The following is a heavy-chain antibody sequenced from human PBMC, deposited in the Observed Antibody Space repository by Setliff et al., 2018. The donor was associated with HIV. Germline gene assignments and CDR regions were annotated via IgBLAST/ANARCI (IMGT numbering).Heavy chain of an antibody. CDR2: INPSGDST. D-gene: IGHD3-22*01. CDR1: QNTFTNYY. Sequence: ASVKVSCKASQNTFTNYYMHWVRQAPGQGLEWMGIINPSGDSTIYAQNFQGRVTMTRDTSTSTVYMELSSLRSEDTAVYYCARDDRYYYDTSGSPSNWFDPWGQGTLVTVSS. V-gene: IGHV1-46*01. J-gene: IGHJ5*02. CDR3: ARDDRYYYDTSGSPSNWFDP.